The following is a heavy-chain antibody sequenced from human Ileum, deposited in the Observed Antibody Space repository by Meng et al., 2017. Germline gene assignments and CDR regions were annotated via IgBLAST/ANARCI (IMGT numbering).Heavy chain of an antibody. CDR3: VRHGGKYFDS. V-gene: IGHV4-4*02. Sequence: VQLPEAGPGRVVPSGTLSRTCTVSGGPISSSFYWSWVRQSPGKGLEWIGQIYLAGSPNYNPSLESRVTISVDKSKNQFSLRLTSVTAADTAIFYCVRHGGKYFDSWGQGTLVTVSS. CDR2: IYLAGSP. J-gene: IGHJ4*02. D-gene: IGHD2-15*01. CDR1: GGPISSSFY.